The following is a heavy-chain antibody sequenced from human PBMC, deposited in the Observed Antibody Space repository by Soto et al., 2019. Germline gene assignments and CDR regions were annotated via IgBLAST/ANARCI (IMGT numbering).Heavy chain of an antibody. CDR1: GYTFTSYG. V-gene: IGHV1-18*01. CDR3: ARRVVRHFWFAP. J-gene: IGHJ5*02. D-gene: IGHD3-22*01. CDR2: ISANNGNT. Sequence: GASVKVSCKASGYTFTSYGISWVRQAPGQGLEWMGWISANNGNTNYAQKLQGRVTMTRDTSTSTAYMELSSLRSDDTAVYYCARRVVRHFWFAPWGQGTRVTVSS.